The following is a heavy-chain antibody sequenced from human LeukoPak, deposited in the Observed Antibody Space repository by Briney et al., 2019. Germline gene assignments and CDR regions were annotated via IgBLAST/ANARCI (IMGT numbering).Heavy chain of an antibody. D-gene: IGHD3-16*01. CDR3: ARWGVARDYFDY. CDR1: GGSISSYY. Sequence: PSETLSLTCTVSGGSISSYYWSWIRQPPGKGLEWIGYIYYSGGTNYNPSLKSRVTISVDTSKNQFSLKLSSVTAADTAVYYCARWGVARDYFDYWGQGTLVTVSS. J-gene: IGHJ4*02. CDR2: IYYSGGT. V-gene: IGHV4-59*01.